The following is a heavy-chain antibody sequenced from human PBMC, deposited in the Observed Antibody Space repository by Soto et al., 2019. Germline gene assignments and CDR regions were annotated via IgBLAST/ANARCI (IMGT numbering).Heavy chain of an antibody. J-gene: IGHJ3*02. CDR2: ISWNSGSI. Sequence: PGGSLRLSCAASGFTFDDYAMHWVRQAPGKGLEWVSGISWNSGSIGYANSVKGRFTISRDNAKNSLYLQMNSLRAEDTALYYCAKDTAYEVRMNDAFDIWGQGTMVTVSS. D-gene: IGHD3-10*01. CDR1: GFTFDDYA. CDR3: AKDTAYEVRMNDAFDI. V-gene: IGHV3-9*01.